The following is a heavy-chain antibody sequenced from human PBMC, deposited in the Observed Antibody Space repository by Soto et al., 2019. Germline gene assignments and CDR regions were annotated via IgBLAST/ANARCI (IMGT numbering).Heavy chain of an antibody. V-gene: IGHV4-34*01. Sequence: PSETLSLTCAVYGGSFNGYYWTWIRQPPGKGLEWIGEIKHSGRTNYNPSLKSRVTISVDTSKNQFSLNLTSVTAADTAAYYCARGTFRGYSYGYYFDYWGQGALVTVSS. CDR1: GGSFNGYY. CDR3: ARGTFRGYSYGYYFDY. D-gene: IGHD5-18*01. CDR2: IKHSGRT. J-gene: IGHJ4*02.